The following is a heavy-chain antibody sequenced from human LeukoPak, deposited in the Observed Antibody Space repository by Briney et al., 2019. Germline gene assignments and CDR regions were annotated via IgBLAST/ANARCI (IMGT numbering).Heavy chain of an antibody. CDR1: GFIFTNYF. Sequence: GGSLRLSCGASGFIFTNYFMSWVRQAPGKGLEWVASIKHDGSEKYYVDSVRGRFTISRDNTMNSLYLQMSSLRAEDTAVYYCAKGSAQWELYDYWGQGTLVTVSS. V-gene: IGHV3-7*01. CDR2: IKHDGSEK. J-gene: IGHJ4*02. D-gene: IGHD4-23*01. CDR3: AKGSAQWELYDY.